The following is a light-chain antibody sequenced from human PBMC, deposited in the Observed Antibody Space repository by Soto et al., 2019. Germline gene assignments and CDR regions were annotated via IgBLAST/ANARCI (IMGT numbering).Light chain of an antibody. CDR3: SSYTSGSINYV. Sequence: QSALTQPASVSGSPGQSITISCTGTSSDVGGYNYVSWYQQHPGKAPKLMIYEVSNRPSGVSNRFSGSKSGNTASLTISGLQAEDEADYYSSSYTSGSINYVFGTGTKLTVL. CDR2: EVS. V-gene: IGLV2-14*01. CDR1: SSDVGGYNY. J-gene: IGLJ1*01.